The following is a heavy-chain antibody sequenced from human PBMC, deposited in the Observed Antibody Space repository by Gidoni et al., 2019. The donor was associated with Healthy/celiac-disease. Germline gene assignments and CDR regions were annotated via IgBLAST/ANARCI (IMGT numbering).Heavy chain of an antibody. CDR2: IYYSGRT. CDR1: GCSISRSSYY. V-gene: IGHV4-39*01. D-gene: IGHD6-19*01. J-gene: IGHJ4*02. CDR3: ARPSYSSGWYGALDY. Sequence: QLQLQASGPGLVTPSETLSLTCTVSGCSISRSSYYWGWIRQPPGKGLEWIGSIYYSGRTYYNPSLKSRVTRSVDTSKSQFSLKLSSVTAADTAVYYCARPSYSSGWYGALDYWGQGTLVTVSS.